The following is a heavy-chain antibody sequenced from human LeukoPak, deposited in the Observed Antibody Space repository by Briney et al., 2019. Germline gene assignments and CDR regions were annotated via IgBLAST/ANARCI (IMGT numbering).Heavy chain of an antibody. CDR1: GGSISSSSYY. CDR2: IYYSGST. Sequence: SETLSLTCTVSGGSISSSSYYWGWTRQPPGKGLEWIGSIYYSGSTYYNPSLKSRVTISVDTSKNQFSLKLSSVTAADTAVYYCASEVKTTVTMYFEYWGQGTLVTVSS. J-gene: IGHJ4*02. D-gene: IGHD4-17*01. CDR3: ASEVKTTVTMYFEY. V-gene: IGHV4-39*01.